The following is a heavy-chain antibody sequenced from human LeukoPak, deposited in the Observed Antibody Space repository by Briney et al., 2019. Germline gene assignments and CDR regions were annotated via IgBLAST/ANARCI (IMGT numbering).Heavy chain of an antibody. J-gene: IGHJ2*01. CDR2: ISAYNGNT. V-gene: IGHV1-18*01. Sequence: ASVKVSCKASGYTFTSYGISWVRQAPGQGLEWMGWISAYNGNTNYAQKLQGRVTMTTDTSTSTAYMELRSLRSEDTAVYYCATFLITGGNWYFDLWGRGTLVTVSS. CDR1: GYTFTSYG. CDR3: ATFLITGGNWYFDL. D-gene: IGHD1-20*01.